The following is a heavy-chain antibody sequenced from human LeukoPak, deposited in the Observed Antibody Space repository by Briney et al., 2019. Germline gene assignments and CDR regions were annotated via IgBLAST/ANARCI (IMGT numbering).Heavy chain of an antibody. V-gene: IGHV4-59*01. D-gene: IGHD3-10*01. CDR2: IYYSGSS. CDR3: ARDLRGNDV. J-gene: IGHJ2*01. Sequence: PSETLSLTCTVSGASIRSYHWNWIRQPPGKGLEWIGYIYYSGSSNYNPSLKSRLTTSVDTSKNQFSLRLISVTAADTAVYYCARDLRGNDVWGRGTLVTVSS. CDR1: GASIRSYH.